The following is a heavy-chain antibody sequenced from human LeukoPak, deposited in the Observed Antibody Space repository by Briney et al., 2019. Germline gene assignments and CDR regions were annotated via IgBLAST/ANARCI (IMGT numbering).Heavy chain of an antibody. V-gene: IGHV3-7*01. CDR2: INQDGSQR. Sequence: GGSLRLSCAASGFTFTSSYMSWVRQTPGRGLEWVANINQDGSQRSSVDPLKGRFTISRDNANNVLYLQMNSLRVEDTAVYYCARDPEFGALDIWGRGTTVTVSS. CDR1: GFTFTSSY. CDR3: ARDPEFGALDI. D-gene: IGHD3-10*01. J-gene: IGHJ3*02.